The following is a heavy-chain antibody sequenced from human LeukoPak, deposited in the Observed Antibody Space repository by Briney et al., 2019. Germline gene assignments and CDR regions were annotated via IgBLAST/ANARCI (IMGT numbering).Heavy chain of an antibody. V-gene: IGHV3-7*01. CDR3: ARDPRQGFDI. CDR2: IKQDGSEK. J-gene: IGHJ3*02. Sequence: GGSLRLSCAASGFTLSSYWMSWVRQAPGKGLEWVANIKQDGSEKYYVDSVKGRFTISRDNANNSLYLQMNSLRAEDTAVYYCARDPRQGFDIWGQGTMVTVSS. CDR1: GFTLSSYW.